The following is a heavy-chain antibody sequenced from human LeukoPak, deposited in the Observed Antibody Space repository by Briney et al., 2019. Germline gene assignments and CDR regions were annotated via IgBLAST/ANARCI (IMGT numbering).Heavy chain of an antibody. Sequence: SETLSLTCTVSGGSISSHYWSWIRQPPGKGLEWIGYIYYSGSTNYNPSLKSRVTISVDTSKNQFSLKLSSVTAADTAVYYCARAETYYDFWSGYLTNYYMDVWGKGTTVTVSS. CDR3: ARAETYYDFWSGYLTNYYMDV. CDR2: IYYSGST. CDR1: GGSISSHY. J-gene: IGHJ6*03. D-gene: IGHD3-3*01. V-gene: IGHV4-59*11.